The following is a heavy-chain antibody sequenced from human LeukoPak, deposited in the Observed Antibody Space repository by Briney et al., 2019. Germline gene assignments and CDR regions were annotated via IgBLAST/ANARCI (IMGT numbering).Heavy chain of an antibody. J-gene: IGHJ3*02. CDR1: GYTFTIYG. CDR3: ATKYYYDSSGPGAFDI. V-gene: IGHV1-24*01. CDR2: FDPEDGET. D-gene: IGHD3-22*01. Sequence: ASVKVSCKASGYTFTIYGISWVRQAPGKGLEWMGGFDPEDGETIYAQKFQGRVTMTEDTSTDTAYMELSSLRSEDTAVYYCATKYYYDSSGPGAFDIWGQGTMVTVSS.